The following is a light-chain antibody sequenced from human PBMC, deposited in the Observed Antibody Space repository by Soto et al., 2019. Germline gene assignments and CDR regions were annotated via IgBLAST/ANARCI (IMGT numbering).Light chain of an antibody. J-gene: IGLJ1*01. Sequence: QSVLTQPPSVSGTPGQRVNISCSGGSSNIGKNTVTWYQQLPRAAPKLLIYTDDKRPSGVPDRFSASKSGTAASLAISGLQSEDEAVYFCVTWDDSLNGYVFGPGTKLTVL. V-gene: IGLV1-44*01. CDR2: TDD. CDR3: VTWDDSLNGYV. CDR1: SSNIGKNT.